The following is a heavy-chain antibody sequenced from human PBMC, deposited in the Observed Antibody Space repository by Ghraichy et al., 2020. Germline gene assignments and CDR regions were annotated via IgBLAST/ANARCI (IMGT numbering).Heavy chain of an antibody. D-gene: IGHD5-24*01. CDR3: AKAKRWLQFWVRGPYYFDY. CDR1: GFTFSSYA. J-gene: IGHJ4*02. V-gene: IGHV3-23*01. Sequence: GGSLRLSCAASGFTFSSYAMSWVRQAPGKGLEWVSAISGSGGSTYYADSVKGRFTISRDNSKNTLYLQMNSLRAEDTAVYYCAKAKRWLQFWVRGPYYFDYWGQGTLVTVSS. CDR2: ISGSGGST.